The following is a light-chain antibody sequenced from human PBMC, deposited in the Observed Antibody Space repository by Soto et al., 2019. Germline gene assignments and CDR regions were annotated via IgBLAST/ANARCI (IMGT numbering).Light chain of an antibody. CDR1: QSISHW. V-gene: IGKV1-5*01. J-gene: IGKJ1*01. Sequence: DIQMAQSPSTLSASLGDRVTITCRAGQSISHWLAWYQQKPGKAPKLLIYDASSLESGVPQRFSGSGSGTEFTLTISSLQTDDFSTYYCQQYHSYWTFGQGTKVDI. CDR3: QQYHSYWT. CDR2: DAS.